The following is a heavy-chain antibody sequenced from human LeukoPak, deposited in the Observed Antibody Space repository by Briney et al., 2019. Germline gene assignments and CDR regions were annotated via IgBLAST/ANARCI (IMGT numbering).Heavy chain of an antibody. CDR1: GGSISSSSYY. CDR3: ARLGGGNPRFDP. J-gene: IGHJ5*02. Sequence: SETLSLTCTVSGGSISSSSYYWGWIRQPPGKGLEWIGSIYYSGSTYYNPSLKSRVTISVDTSKNQFSLKLSSVTAADTAVYYCARLGGGNPRFDPWGQGTLVTVSS. CDR2: IYYSGST. V-gene: IGHV4-39*07. D-gene: IGHD2-15*01.